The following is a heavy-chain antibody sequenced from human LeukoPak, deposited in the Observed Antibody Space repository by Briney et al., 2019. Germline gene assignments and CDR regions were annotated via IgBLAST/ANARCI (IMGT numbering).Heavy chain of an antibody. J-gene: IGHJ3*02. D-gene: IGHD2-15*01. CDR1: GYSIGSGYY. Sequence: ASETLSLTCAVSGYSIGSGYYWGWIRQPPGKGREGIGRIYHSGSTYYNPSLKSRVTISVDTSKNQFSVKLSSVTAADTAVYYCASRYCSGGSCYLERGDDAFDIWGQGTMVTVSS. V-gene: IGHV4-38-2*01. CDR2: IYHSGST. CDR3: ASRYCSGGSCYLERGDDAFDI.